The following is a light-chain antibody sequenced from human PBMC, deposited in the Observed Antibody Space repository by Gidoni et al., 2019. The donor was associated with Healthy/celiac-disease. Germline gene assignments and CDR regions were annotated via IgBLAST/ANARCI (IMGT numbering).Light chain of an antibody. CDR3: QQYDSLSYT. V-gene: IGKV1-33*01. J-gene: IGKJ2*01. CDR1: QDISNY. Sequence: DIQITQSPSPLPASVGDRVTITCQASQDISNYFNWYQQKPGKAPKLLIYDASNLETGAPSRVSGSGAGTDFTFTISSLQPEDIATYYCQQYDSLSYTFGQGTKLEIK. CDR2: DAS.